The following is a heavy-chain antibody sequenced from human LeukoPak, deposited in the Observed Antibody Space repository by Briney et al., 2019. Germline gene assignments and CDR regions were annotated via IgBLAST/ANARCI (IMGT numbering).Heavy chain of an antibody. Sequence: GESLKISCKGSGYSFTSYWIGWVRQMPGKGVEWMGIIYPGDSDTRYSPSFQGQVTISADKSISTAYLQWSSLKASDTAMYYCARQRGSSGWYFKDFDYWGQGTLVTVSS. CDR3: ARQRGSSGWYFKDFDY. CDR1: GYSFTSYW. CDR2: IYPGDSDT. V-gene: IGHV5-51*01. D-gene: IGHD6-19*01. J-gene: IGHJ4*02.